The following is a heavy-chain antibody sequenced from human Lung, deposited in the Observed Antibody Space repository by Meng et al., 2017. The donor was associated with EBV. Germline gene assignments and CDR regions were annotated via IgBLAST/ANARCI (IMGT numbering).Heavy chain of an antibody. CDR1: GYTFASYG. Sequence: QVHLLQSGAEVQTPGXSLTFSCEASGYTFASYGISWLRQAPGQGLEWMGWFVNNVDTYSAQKFQGRVTMTTDTHTSTAFMELRSLRSDDTAVYYCARGTPGRSYSDYWGQGTLVTVSS. CDR3: ARGTPGRSYSDY. J-gene: IGHJ4*02. CDR2: FVNNVDT. V-gene: IGHV1-18*01. D-gene: IGHD3-10*01.